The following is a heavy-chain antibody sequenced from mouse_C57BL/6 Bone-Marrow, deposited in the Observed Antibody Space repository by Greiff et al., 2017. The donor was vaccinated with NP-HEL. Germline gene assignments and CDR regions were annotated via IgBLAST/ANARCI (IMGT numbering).Heavy chain of an antibody. CDR1: GYAFSSSW. Sequence: QVQLQQSGPELVKPGASVKISCKASGYAFSSSWMNWVKQRPGKGLEWIGRISPGDGDTNYNGKFKGKATLTADQSSSTAYMQLSSLTSEYSAVYFGARDAYWGQGTLVTVSA. CDR2: ISPGDGDT. CDR3: ARDAY. J-gene: IGHJ3*01. V-gene: IGHV1-82*01.